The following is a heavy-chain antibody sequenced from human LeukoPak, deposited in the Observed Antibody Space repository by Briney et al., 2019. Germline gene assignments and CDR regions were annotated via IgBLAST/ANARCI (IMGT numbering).Heavy chain of an antibody. V-gene: IGHV1-2*04. J-gene: IGHJ5*02. CDR3: ARHMTTANNWFDP. D-gene: IGHD4-17*01. CDR1: GYTFTGQY. CDR2: INPNSGGT. Sequence: ASVNASSKAPGYTFTGQYIHWVRQAPGQGLEWMGWINPNSGGTNYEQKFQGWVIMTRHTYISTGHMELSSLRYDDTAVYYCARHMTTANNWFDPWGQGTLVTVSS.